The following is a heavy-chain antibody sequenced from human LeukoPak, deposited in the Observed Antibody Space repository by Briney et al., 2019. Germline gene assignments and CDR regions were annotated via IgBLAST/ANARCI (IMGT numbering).Heavy chain of an antibody. V-gene: IGHV1-69*04. CDR1: GGTFSSYA. D-gene: IGHD7-27*01. CDR2: IIPILGIA. CDR3: ARSYGDRPGEYFDY. Sequence: SVRVSCKASGGTFSSYAISWVRQAPGQGLEWMGRIIPILGIANYAQKFQGRVTITADKSTSTAYMELSSLRSGDTAVYYCARSYGDRPGEYFDYWGQGTLVTVSS. J-gene: IGHJ4*02.